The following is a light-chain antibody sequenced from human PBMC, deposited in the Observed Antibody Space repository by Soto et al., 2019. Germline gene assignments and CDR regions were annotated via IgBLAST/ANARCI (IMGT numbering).Light chain of an antibody. V-gene: IGLV2-8*01. Sequence: QSVLTQPPSASGSPGQSVTISCTGTNSDVGGYNYVSWYQQYPGKAPRLIIYEVSERPSGVPDRFSGSKSGNTASLTVSGLQTADEADYYRSSYAGSNWYVFGTGTKSPS. CDR2: EVS. J-gene: IGLJ1*01. CDR3: SSYAGSNWYV. CDR1: NSDVGGYNY.